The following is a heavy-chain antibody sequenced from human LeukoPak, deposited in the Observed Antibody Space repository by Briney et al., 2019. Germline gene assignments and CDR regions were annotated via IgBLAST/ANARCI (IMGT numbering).Heavy chain of an antibody. V-gene: IGHV3-21*05. D-gene: IGHD2-2*01. J-gene: IGHJ4*02. Sequence: PGGSLRLSCAASGFTFSSYAMSWVRQAPGKGLEWVSYISSSSTYTNYADSVKGRFTISRDNAKNSLYLQMNSLRAEDTAVYYCARDDLAYCSSTSCYAALLDWGQGTLVTVSS. CDR2: ISSSSTYT. CDR1: GFTFSSYA. CDR3: ARDDLAYCSSTSCYAALLD.